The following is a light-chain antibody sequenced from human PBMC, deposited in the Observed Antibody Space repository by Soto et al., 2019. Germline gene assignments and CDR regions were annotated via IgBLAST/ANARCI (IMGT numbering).Light chain of an antibody. V-gene: IGKV1-39*01. Sequence: DIQMTQSPSSLSASVGDRVTITCRASQSISSYLNWYQQKPGKAPKLLIYAASSLQSGVPSRFRGSGSGTDFTLTISSLQPEDFATYYCQQCYSRMYTFGQGTKLEIK. CDR3: QQCYSRMYT. CDR1: QSISSY. J-gene: IGKJ2*01. CDR2: AAS.